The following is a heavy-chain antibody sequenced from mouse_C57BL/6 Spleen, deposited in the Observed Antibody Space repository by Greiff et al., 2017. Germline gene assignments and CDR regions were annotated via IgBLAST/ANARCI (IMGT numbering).Heavy chain of an antibody. J-gene: IGHJ2*01. D-gene: IGHD2-3*01. CDR3: AREGDGYYVDY. Sequence: DVQLVESGGGLVKPGGSLKLSCAASGFTFSSYAMSWVRQTPEKRLEWVATISDGGSYTYYPDNVKGRFTISRDNAKNNLYLQMSHLKSEDTAMYYCAREGDGYYVDYWGQGTTLTVSS. V-gene: IGHV5-4*01. CDR2: ISDGGSYT. CDR1: GFTFSSYA.